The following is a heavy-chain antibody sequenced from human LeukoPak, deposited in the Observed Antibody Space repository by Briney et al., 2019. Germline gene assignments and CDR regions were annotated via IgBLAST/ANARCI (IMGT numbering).Heavy chain of an antibody. CDR3: ARDAIAAAGTQLPYYYYYMDV. J-gene: IGHJ6*03. Sequence: ASVKVSFKASGYTFTSYYMHWVRQAPGQGLEWMGWINPNSGGTNYAQKFQGRVTMTRDTSISTAYMELSRLRSDDTAVYYCARDAIAAAGTQLPYYYYYMDVWGKGTTVTISS. CDR1: GYTFTSYY. CDR2: INPNSGGT. D-gene: IGHD6-13*01. V-gene: IGHV1-2*02.